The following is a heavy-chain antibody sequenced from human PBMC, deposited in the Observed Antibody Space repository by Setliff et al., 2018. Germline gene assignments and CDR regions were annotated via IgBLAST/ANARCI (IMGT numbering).Heavy chain of an antibody. D-gene: IGHD4-17*01. V-gene: IGHV4-59*08. J-gene: IGHJ4*02. CDR1: GGSITNFY. Sequence: PSETLSLTCTVSGGSITNFYWNWIRQSPGKGLEWIGYIYSSGITNYNPSLKSRLTMSVDTSKNHFPLKLSSVTAADTAVYYCAGSTVTQVDYWGQGTLVTVSS. CDR3: AGSTVTQVDY. CDR2: IYSSGIT.